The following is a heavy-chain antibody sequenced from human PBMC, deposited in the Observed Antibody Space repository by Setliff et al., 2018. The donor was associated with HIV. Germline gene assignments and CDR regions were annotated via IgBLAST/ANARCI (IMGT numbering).Heavy chain of an antibody. CDR2: FHYTGNT. J-gene: IGHJ5*02. CDR3: ARDVGSGWFNWFDP. CDR1: GGSVRSHY. Sequence: SETLSLTCTVSGGSVRSHYWSWIRQSPVKGLEWIGYFHYTGNTNYNPSLKGRVTMSVDTSKNQFSLNLSSATAADTAVYYCARDVGSGWFNWFDPWGQGTLVTVSS. D-gene: IGHD6-19*01. V-gene: IGHV4-59*02.